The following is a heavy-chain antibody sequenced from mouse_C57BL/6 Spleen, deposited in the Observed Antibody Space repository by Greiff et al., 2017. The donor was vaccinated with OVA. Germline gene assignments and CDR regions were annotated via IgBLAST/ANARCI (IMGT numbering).Heavy chain of an antibody. CDR1: GYTFTSYW. Sequence: QVQLQQPGAELVKPGASVKLSCKASGYTFTSYWMQWVKQRPGQGLEWIGEIDPSDSYTNYNQKFKGKATLTVDTSSSTAYMQLSRLTAEDAAVYYCARWNYGNSFAYWGQGTLVTVSA. J-gene: IGHJ3*01. CDR2: IDPSDSYT. D-gene: IGHD2-1*01. V-gene: IGHV1-50*01. CDR3: ARWNYGNSFAY.